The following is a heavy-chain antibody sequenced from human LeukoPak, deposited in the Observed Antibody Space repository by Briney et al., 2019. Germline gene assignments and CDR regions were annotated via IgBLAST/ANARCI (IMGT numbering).Heavy chain of an antibody. V-gene: IGHV4-4*07. CDR3: ARDYTPLLLRDYYYGMDV. J-gene: IGHJ6*02. CDR2: IYTSGST. Sequence: PSETLSLTCAVDGGSFSGYYWSWIRQPAGKGLEWIGRIYTSGSTNYNPSLKSRVTMSVDTSKNQFSLKLSSVTAADTAVYYCARDYTPLLLRDYYYGMDVWGQGTTVTVSS. D-gene: IGHD2-15*01. CDR1: GGSFSGYY.